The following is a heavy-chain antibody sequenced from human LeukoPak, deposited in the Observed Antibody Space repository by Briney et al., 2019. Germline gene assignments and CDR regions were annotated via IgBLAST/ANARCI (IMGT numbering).Heavy chain of an antibody. J-gene: IGHJ4*02. CDR1: GFTFSSYG. CDR2: IRYDGSNK. D-gene: IGHD5-18*01. CDR3: AKERDTAMVTIDY. Sequence: GGSLRLSCAASGFTFSSYGMHWVRQAPGKGLEWVAFIRYDGSNKYCADSVKGRFTISRDNSKNTLYLQMNSLRAEDTAVYYCAKERDTAMVTIDYWGQGTLVTVSS. V-gene: IGHV3-30*02.